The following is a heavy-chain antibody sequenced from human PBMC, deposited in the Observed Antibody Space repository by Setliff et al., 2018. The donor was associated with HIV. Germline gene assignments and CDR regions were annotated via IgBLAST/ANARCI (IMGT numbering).Heavy chain of an antibody. CDR2: ISAYNGNT. CDR1: GYTFTSYA. V-gene: IGHV1-18*01. D-gene: IGHD3-10*01. CDR3: ARDYYGSGSYFILDY. J-gene: IGHJ4*02. Sequence: GASVKVSCKASGYTFTSYAMHWVRQAPGQRLEWMGWISAYNGNTHYAQKLQGRVTMTTDTSTSTAYMELRSLRSDDTAVYYCARDYYGSGSYFILDYWGPGTLVTVSS.